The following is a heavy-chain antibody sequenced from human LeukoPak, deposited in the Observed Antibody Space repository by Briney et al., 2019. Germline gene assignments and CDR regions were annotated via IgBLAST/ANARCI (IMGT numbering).Heavy chain of an antibody. Sequence: HPGGSLRLSCAATGLTVSSNYMSWVRQAPGKGLEWVSVFYNGINTYYADSVKGRFTTSRDNSKNTLYLQMNSLRVEDTAVYFCARVGSGNTYGYDDYWGQGTLVTVSS. V-gene: IGHV3-66*01. J-gene: IGHJ4*02. CDR3: ARVGSGNTYGYDDY. CDR2: FYNGINT. CDR1: GLTVSSNY. D-gene: IGHD5-18*01.